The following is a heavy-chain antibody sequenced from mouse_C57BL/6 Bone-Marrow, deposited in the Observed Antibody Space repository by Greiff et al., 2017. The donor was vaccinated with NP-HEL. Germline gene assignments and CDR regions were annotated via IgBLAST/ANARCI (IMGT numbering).Heavy chain of an antibody. CDR3: ARRVITTVVAPYYYAMDY. J-gene: IGHJ4*01. CDR1: GYTFTSYW. D-gene: IGHD1-1*01. CDR2: INPSSGYT. Sequence: VQLQQSGAELAKPGASVKLSCKASGYTFTSYWMHWVKQRPGQGLEWIGYINPSSGYTKYNQKFKDKATLTADKSSSTAYMQLSSLTYEDSAVYYCARRVITTVVAPYYYAMDYWGQGTSVTVSS. V-gene: IGHV1-7*01.